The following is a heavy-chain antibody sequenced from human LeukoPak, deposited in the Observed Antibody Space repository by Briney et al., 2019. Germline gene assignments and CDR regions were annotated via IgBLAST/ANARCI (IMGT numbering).Heavy chain of an antibody. V-gene: IGHV3-33*01. CDR3: ARFLSGYYSNYFDY. J-gene: IGHJ4*02. Sequence: GGSLRLSCAASGFTFSSYGMHWVRQAPGKGLEGVAVIWYDGSNTYYADSVKGRFTISRDNSKNTLYLQMNSLRAEDTAVYYCARFLSGYYSNYFDYWGQGTLVTVSS. D-gene: IGHD3-22*01. CDR2: IWYDGSNT. CDR1: GFTFSSYG.